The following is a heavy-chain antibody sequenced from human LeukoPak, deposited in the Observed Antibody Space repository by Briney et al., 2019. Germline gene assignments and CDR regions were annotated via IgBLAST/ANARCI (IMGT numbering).Heavy chain of an antibody. J-gene: IGHJ4*02. CDR1: GFTFSSYE. CDR2: ISSSSSYI. D-gene: IGHD4-17*01. Sequence: GGSLRLSCAASGFTFSSYEMNWVRQAPGKGLEWVSSISSSSSYIYYADSVKGRFTISRDNAKNSLYLQMNSLRAEDTAVYYCAREMNYGDYFDYWGQGTLVTVSS. CDR3: AREMNYGDYFDY. V-gene: IGHV3-21*01.